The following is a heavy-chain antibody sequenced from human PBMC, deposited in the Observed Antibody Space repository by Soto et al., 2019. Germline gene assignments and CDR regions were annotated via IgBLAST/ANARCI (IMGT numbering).Heavy chain of an antibody. CDR3: ARDPYRVLMVNAPHLDGMDV. CDR1: GYTFTTYD. J-gene: IGHJ6*02. D-gene: IGHD2-8*01. Sequence: QVQLVQSGAEVKKPGASVKVSCKASGYTFTTYDISWVRQAPGQGLEWMGRISTYNGNTNYPQSLQGRLTMTTDTSTTTAYMELRSLRADDTAVYYCARDPYRVLMVNAPHLDGMDVWCQGTTVTVSS. CDR2: ISTYNGNT. V-gene: IGHV1-18*01.